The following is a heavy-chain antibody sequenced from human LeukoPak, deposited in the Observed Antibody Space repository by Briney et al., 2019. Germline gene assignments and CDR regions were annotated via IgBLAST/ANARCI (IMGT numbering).Heavy chain of an antibody. J-gene: IGHJ4*02. CDR1: GFTFSSYA. CDR2: ISGTGGRT. V-gene: IGHV3-23*01. Sequence: GGCLRLSCAASGFTFSSYAMSWVRQAPGKGLEWVSAISGTGGRTYYADSVKGRFTISRDNSKNTLYLQMNSLRAEDTAVYYCARDPDGDYYFDYWGQGTLVTVSS. CDR3: ARDPDGDYYFDY. D-gene: IGHD4-17*01.